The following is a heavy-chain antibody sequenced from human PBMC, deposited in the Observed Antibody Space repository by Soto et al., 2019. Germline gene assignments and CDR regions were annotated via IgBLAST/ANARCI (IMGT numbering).Heavy chain of an antibody. D-gene: IGHD1-1*01. CDR2: ISAHNGNT. J-gene: IGHJ4*02. CDR1: GYTFTSYG. CDR3: ARGRYGDY. V-gene: IGHV1-18*01. Sequence: QVHLVQSGAEVKKPGASVKVSCKGSGYTFTSYGITWVRQAPGQGLEWMGWISAHNGNTDYAQKLQDRVNVTRDTSTSTAYMELRSLRSDDTAVYYCARGRYGDYWGQGALVTVSS.